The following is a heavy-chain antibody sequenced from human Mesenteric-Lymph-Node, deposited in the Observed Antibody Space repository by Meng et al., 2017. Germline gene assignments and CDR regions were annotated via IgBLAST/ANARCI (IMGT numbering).Heavy chain of an antibody. CDR3: ARDSSYYDSSGLDY. J-gene: IGHJ4*02. CDR2: IYYSGST. D-gene: IGHD3-22*01. Sequence: SETLSLTCTVSGGSISSYYWSWIRQPPGKGLEWIGYIYYSGSTNYNPSIKSRVTISVDTSKNQFPLKLSSVTAADTAVYYCARDSSYYDSSGLDYWGQGTLVTVSS. V-gene: IGHV4-59*01. CDR1: GGSISSYY.